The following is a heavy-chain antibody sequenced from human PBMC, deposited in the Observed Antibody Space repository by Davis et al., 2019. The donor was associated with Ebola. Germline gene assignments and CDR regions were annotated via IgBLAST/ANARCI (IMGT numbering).Heavy chain of an antibody. V-gene: IGHV1-2*02. CDR3: AREVNSPGLRLGELSFYFDY. CDR1: GYTFTGYY. Sequence: ASVKVSCKASGYTFTGYYMHWVRQAPGQGLEWMGWINPNSGGTNYAQKFQGRVTMTRDTSISTAYMELSRLRSDDTAVYYCAREVNSPGLRLGELSFYFDYWGQGTLVTVSS. J-gene: IGHJ4*02. CDR2: INPNSGGT. D-gene: IGHD3-16*02.